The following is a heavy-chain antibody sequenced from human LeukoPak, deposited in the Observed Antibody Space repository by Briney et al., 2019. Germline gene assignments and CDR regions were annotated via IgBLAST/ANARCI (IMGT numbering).Heavy chain of an antibody. CDR1: GFTFSDYS. CDR3: ARWDMITFDY. Sequence: GGSLRLSCAASGFTFSDYSMSWIRQAPGKGLEWVSSISSSSSYIYYADSVKGRFTISRDNSKNTLYLQMNSLRAEDTAVYYCARWDMITFDYWGQGTLVTVSS. V-gene: IGHV3-11*06. D-gene: IGHD3-16*01. CDR2: ISSSSSYI. J-gene: IGHJ4*02.